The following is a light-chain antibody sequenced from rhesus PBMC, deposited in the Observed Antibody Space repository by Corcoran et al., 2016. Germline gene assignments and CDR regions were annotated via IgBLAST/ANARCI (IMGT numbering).Light chain of an antibody. CDR1: QDIRKD. CDR2: DAS. V-gene: IGKV1-33*02. Sequence: DIQMTQSPSSLSASVGDTVTITCQASQDIRKDFAWYQQRPGKAPKLLIYDASTLQRGAPPSSSGTGSGTDFTLTISTFQSEDFDTYYCPQYTTYPLAFGGGTKVEIK. CDR3: PQYTTYPLA. J-gene: IGKJ4*01.